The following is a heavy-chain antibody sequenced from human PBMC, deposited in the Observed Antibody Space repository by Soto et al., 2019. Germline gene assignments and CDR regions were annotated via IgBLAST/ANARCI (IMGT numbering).Heavy chain of an antibody. CDR3: ARAQVVAGTGGYY. D-gene: IGHD6-19*01. CDR2: INSDGSST. J-gene: IGHJ4*02. CDR1: GFTFTSYW. V-gene: IGHV3-74*01. Sequence: PVGSLRLSCAASGFTFTSYWMHWVRQAPGKGLVWVSRINSDGSSTSYADSVKGRFTISRDNAKNTLYLQMNSLRAEDTAVYYCARAQVVAGTGGYYWGQGALVTVSS.